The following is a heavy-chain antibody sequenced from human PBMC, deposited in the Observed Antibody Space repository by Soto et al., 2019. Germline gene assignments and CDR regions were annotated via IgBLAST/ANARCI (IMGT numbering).Heavy chain of an antibody. D-gene: IGHD2-2*01. J-gene: IGHJ6*04. CDR3: ARAEYCSSTSCYGRYYYYGMDV. V-gene: IGHV1-18*01. Sequence: ASVKVSCKASGYTFTSYGISWVRQAPGQGLEWMGWISAYNGNTNYAQKLQGRVTMTTDTSTSTAYMELRSLRSDDTAVYYCARAEYCSSTSCYGRYYYYGMDVRGKGTTVTDSS. CDR1: GYTFTSYG. CDR2: ISAYNGNT.